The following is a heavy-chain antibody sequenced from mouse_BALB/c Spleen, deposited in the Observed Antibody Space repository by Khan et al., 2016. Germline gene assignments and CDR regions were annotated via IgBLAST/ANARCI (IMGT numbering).Heavy chain of an antibody. CDR3: ARLYVSTYWYFDV. J-gene: IGHJ1*01. Sequence: QVQLQQSGAELVKPGASVKLSCKATGYTFTSYDINWVRQRPEQGLEWIGWIFPGDGSTKYNEKFKGKATLTTDKSSSTAYMQLSRLTSEDSAVYLYARLYVSTYWYFDVWGAGTTVTVSS. D-gene: IGHD1-1*01. CDR2: IFPGDGST. CDR1: GYTFTSYD. V-gene: IGHV1-85*01.